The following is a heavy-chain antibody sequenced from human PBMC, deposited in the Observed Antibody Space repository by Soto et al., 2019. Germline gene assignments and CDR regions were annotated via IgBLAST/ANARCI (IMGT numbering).Heavy chain of an antibody. V-gene: IGHV4-61*01. D-gene: IGHD2-15*01. J-gene: IGHJ4*02. CDR1: GGSVSSGSYK. CDR2: IYYSGST. Sequence: QVQLQESGPGLVKPSETLSLTCAVSGGSVSSGSYKWSWIRQPPGKGLEWIGFIYYSGSTNYNPSPKSRVPISVDTTKNQFSLKLSSVTAADTAVYYCAREELGVGTDYWGQGTLVTVSS. CDR3: AREELGVGTDY.